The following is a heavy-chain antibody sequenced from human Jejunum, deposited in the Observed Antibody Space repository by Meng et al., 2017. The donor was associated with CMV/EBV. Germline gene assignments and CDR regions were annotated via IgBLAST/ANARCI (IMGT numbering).Heavy chain of an antibody. CDR1: GVIFSSYA. V-gene: IGHV3-23*01. CDR2: ISSSGGST. D-gene: IGHD1-14*01. J-gene: IGHJ2*01. CDR3: AKEPGSAYWYFDL. Sequence: EASGVIFSSYAMSWVRQAPGMGLEWVSGISSSGGSTNYADSVKGRFTISRDNSRNTLYLQMNSLRAEDTAVYYCAKEPGSAYWYFDLWGRGTLVTVSS.